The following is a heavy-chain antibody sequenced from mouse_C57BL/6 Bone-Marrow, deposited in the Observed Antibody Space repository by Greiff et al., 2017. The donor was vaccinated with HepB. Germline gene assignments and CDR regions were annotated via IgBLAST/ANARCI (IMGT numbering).Heavy chain of an antibody. CDR3: ARGYGNWYFDG. J-gene: IGHJ1*03. D-gene: IGHD2-10*02. Sequence: EVQLQESGGGLVKPGGSLKLSCAASGFTFSDYGMHWVRQAPEKGLEWVAYISSGSSTIYYADTVKGRFTISRDNAKNTLFLQMTSLRSEDTAMYYCARGYGNWYFDGWGTGTTVTVSS. CDR2: ISSGSSTI. CDR1: GFTFSDYG. V-gene: IGHV5-17*01.